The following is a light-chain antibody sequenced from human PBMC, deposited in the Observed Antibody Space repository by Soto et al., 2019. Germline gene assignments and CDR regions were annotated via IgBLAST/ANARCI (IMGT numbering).Light chain of an antibody. Sequence: EIVLTQSPATLSSSPGETATLACRASQSVSSSYLAWYQQKPGQAPRLLIYDASNRATGIPARFSGSGSGTDFTLTISSLEPEDIAVYYCQQRSNWRVTFGGGTKVDIK. CDR1: QSVSSSY. CDR3: QQRSNWRVT. J-gene: IGKJ4*01. CDR2: DAS. V-gene: IGKV3-11*01.